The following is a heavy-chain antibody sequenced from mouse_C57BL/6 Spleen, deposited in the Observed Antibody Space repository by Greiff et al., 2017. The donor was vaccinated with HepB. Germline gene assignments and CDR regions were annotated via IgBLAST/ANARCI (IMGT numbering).Heavy chain of an antibody. V-gene: IGHV1-59*01. J-gene: IGHJ2*01. CDR2: IDPSDSYT. CDR1: GYTFTSYW. CDR3: ARSFDGYLDY. Sequence: VQLQQPGAELVRPGTSVKLSCKASGYTFTSYWMHWVKQRPGQGLEWIGVIDPSDSYTNYNQKFKGKATLTVDTSSSTAYMQLSSLTSEDSAVYYCARSFDGYLDYWGQGTTLTVSS. D-gene: IGHD2-3*01.